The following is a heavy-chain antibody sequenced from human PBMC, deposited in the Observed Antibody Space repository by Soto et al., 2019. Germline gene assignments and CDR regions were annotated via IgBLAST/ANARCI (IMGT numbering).Heavy chain of an antibody. CDR1: GYTFTTYA. CDR2: IHAGNGNT. D-gene: IGHD5-12*01. J-gene: IGHJ5*02. V-gene: IGHV1-3*01. Sequence: ASVKVSCKASGYTFTTYAMHWVRQAPGQRPEWMGWIHAGNGNTKYSQNFQGRVTITRDTSASTGYMELSSLKVEDTAVYYCARDVDRTSHLNWFDPWGQGVMVTVSS. CDR3: ARDVDRTSHLNWFDP.